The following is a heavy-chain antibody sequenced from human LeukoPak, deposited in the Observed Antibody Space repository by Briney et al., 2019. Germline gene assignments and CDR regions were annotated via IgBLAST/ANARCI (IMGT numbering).Heavy chain of an antibody. CDR3: ARVRMVRGHWFDP. D-gene: IGHD3-10*01. CDR1: GGSISSSSYY. J-gene: IGHJ5*02. CDR2: IYYSGST. V-gene: IGHV4-39*07. Sequence: ETLSLTCTVSGGSISSSSYYWGWIRQPPGKGLEWIGSIYYSGSTYYNPSLKSRVTISVDTSKNQFSLKLSSVTAADMAVYYCARVRMVRGHWFDPWGQGTLVTVSS.